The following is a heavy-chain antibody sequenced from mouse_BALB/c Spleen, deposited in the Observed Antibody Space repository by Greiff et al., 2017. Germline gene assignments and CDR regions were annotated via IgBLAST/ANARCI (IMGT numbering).Heavy chain of an antibody. V-gene: IGHV5-9-4*01. Sequence: EVHLVESGGGLVKPGGSLKLSCAASGFTFSSYAMSWVRQSPEKRLEWVAEISSGGSYTYYPDTVTGRFTISRDNAKNTLYLEMSSLRSEDTAMYYCARTGSRYGYYFDYWGQGTTLTVSS. CDR2: ISSGGSYT. CDR1: GFTFSSYA. D-gene: IGHD1-2*01. J-gene: IGHJ2*01. CDR3: ARTGSRYGYYFDY.